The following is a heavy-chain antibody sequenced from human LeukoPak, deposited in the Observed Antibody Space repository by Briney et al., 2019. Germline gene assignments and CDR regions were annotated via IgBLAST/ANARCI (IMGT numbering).Heavy chain of an antibody. CDR2: IWYDGSNK. Sequence: GRSLRLSCAASGFTFSSYGMHWVRQAPGKGLEWVAVIWYDGSNKYYADSVKGRFTISRDNSKNTLYLQMNSLRAEDTAVYYCARDRLRGSGSYNWFDPWGQGTLVTVSS. V-gene: IGHV3-33*01. J-gene: IGHJ5*02. CDR3: ARDRLRGSGSYNWFDP. CDR1: GFTFSSYG. D-gene: IGHD3-10*01.